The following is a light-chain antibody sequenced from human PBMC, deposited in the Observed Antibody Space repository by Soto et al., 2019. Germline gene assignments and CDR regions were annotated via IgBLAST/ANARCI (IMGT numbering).Light chain of an antibody. Sequence: QSALTQPPSASGSPGQSVTISCTGTSSDVGAYDFVSWYHQQSGKAPKLLIFEDTKRPSGVPDRFSGSKSGNTASLTVSGHQADDEGDYYGSSYGGLNNVIFGAGTKLTVL. CDR2: EDT. CDR3: SSYGGLNNVI. V-gene: IGLV2-8*01. CDR1: SSDVGAYDF. J-gene: IGLJ2*01.